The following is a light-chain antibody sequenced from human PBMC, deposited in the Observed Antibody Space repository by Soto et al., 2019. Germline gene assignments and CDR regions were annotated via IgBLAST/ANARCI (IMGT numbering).Light chain of an antibody. J-gene: IGKJ5*01. V-gene: IGKV3-11*01. CDR1: QSVSSY. CDR2: DAS. Sequence: EIVLTQSPATLSLSPGERATLSRRASQSVSSYLAWYQQKPGQAPRLLIYDASNRATGIPARFSGSGSGTDFTLTISSLEPEEFAVYYCQQRSNWPPITFGQGTRLEIK. CDR3: QQRSNWPPIT.